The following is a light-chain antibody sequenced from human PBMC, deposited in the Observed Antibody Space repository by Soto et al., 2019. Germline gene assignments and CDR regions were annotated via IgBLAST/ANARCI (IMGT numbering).Light chain of an antibody. CDR1: NIGSKR. Sequence: SYELTQPPSVSVAPEKTARLTCGGDNIGSKRVHWYRQKPGQAPVLVIYYDSDRPSGIPERFSGSNSGNTATLTINRVEAGDGATYYCEVWNFTTTNFVFGTGTKVTVL. J-gene: IGLJ1*01. V-gene: IGLV3-21*04. CDR2: YDS. CDR3: EVWNFTTTNFV.